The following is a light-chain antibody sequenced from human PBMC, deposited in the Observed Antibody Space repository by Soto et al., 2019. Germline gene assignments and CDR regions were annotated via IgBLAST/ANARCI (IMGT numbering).Light chain of an antibody. CDR3: QQYHNWPPQYT. CDR2: GAS. Sequence: EIVMTQSPASLSASPGDGASLSCRASQTVASNVAWYQQKPGQGPRLLIHGASTRAAGVPARFSGSGSGTDFTLTISSLQSEDFAVYYCQQYHNWPPQYTFGQGTQLQIK. J-gene: IGKJ2*01. V-gene: IGKV3-15*01. CDR1: QTVASN.